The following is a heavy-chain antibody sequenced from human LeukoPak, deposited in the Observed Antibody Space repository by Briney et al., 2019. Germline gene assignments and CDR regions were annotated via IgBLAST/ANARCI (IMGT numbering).Heavy chain of an antibody. J-gene: IGHJ4*02. V-gene: IGHV3-73*01. Sequence: GGSLKLSCAASGFTFSDSAVHWVRQASGKGLEWVGRIRSKANSYATVYGASVKGRFTISRDDSKNTAYLQMNSLKTEDTAVYYCTRRYYHDSSGSYRNDYWGQGTLVTVSS. CDR2: IRSKANSYAT. CDR3: TRRYYHDSSGSYRNDY. CDR1: GFTFSDSA. D-gene: IGHD3-22*01.